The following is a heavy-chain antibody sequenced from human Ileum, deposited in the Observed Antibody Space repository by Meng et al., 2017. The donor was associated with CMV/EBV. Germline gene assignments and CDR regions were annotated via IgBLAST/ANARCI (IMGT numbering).Heavy chain of an antibody. CDR2: INSDESST. J-gene: IGHJ4*02. D-gene: IGHD4-11*01. Sequence: GGSLRLSCAASGFTFSSYWMHWVRQAPGKGLLWVSRINSDESSTSYADSVKGRFTISRDNAKNTLYLQMNSLRAEDTAVYYCARVPLSSDSNYGTLDYWGQGTLVTVSS. CDR1: GFTFSSYW. V-gene: IGHV3-74*01. CDR3: ARVPLSSDSNYGTLDY.